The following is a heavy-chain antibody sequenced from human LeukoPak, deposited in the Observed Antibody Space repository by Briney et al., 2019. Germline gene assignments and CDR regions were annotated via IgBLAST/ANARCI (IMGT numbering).Heavy chain of an antibody. CDR3: AKEDPEYCGSTSCRGAVDY. CDR2: ISGSGGST. V-gene: IGHV3-23*01. CDR1: GFTFSSYA. D-gene: IGHD2-2*01. J-gene: IGHJ4*02. Sequence: GGSLRLSCAASGFTFSSYAMSWVRQAPGRGLEWVSAISGSGGSTYYADSVKGRFTISRDNSKNTLYLQMNSLGAEDTAVYYCAKEDPEYCGSTSCRGAVDYWGRGTLVTASS.